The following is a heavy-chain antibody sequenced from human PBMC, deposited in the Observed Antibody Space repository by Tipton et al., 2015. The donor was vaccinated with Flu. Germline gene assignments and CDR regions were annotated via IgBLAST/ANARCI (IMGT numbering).Heavy chain of an antibody. CDR3: ARGLGERWLQWA. V-gene: IGHV1-69*01. CDR1: GGTFSLYA. J-gene: IGHJ1*01. CDR2: IMPLLGTI. D-gene: IGHD5-24*01. Sequence: QSGPEVKRPGSSVKVSCKASGGTFSLYAITWVRQAPGQGLEWMGGIMPLLGTIRYAQKFQDRVIITAEESTSTAYMEVSSLRSDDTAVYYCARGLGERWLQWAWGQGTLVTVSS.